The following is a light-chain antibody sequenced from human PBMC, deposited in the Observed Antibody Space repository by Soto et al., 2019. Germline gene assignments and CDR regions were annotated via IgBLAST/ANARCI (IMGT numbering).Light chain of an antibody. J-gene: IGKJ5*01. Sequence: EIVFTQSPGTLSLSPGERATLSCRASQSVSSYLAWYQQKPGQPTSLIIYGASSRANGIPDRVSGSGSGTDFTLTIRRLEPEDFAVFYCQQYGSSHAITFGQGTRLEIK. CDR1: QSVSSY. V-gene: IGKV3-20*01. CDR3: QQYGSSHAIT. CDR2: GAS.